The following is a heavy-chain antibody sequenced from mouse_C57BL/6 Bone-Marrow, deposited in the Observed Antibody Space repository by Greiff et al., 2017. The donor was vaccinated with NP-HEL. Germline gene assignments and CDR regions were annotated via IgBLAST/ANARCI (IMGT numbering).Heavy chain of an antibody. CDR3: ARRAVVARDYFDY. V-gene: IGHV1-64*01. CDR2: IHPNSGST. D-gene: IGHD1-1*01. Sequence: VQLQQSGAELVKPGASVKLSCKASGYTFTSYWMHWVKQRPGQGLEWIGMIHPNSGSTNYNEKFKSKATLTVDKSSSTAYMQLSSLTSEDSAVYYCARRAVVARDYFDYWGQGTTLTVSS. J-gene: IGHJ2*01. CDR1: GYTFTSYW.